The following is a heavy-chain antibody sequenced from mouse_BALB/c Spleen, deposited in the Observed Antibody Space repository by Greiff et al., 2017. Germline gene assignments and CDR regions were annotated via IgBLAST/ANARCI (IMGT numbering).Heavy chain of an antibody. J-gene: IGHJ2*01. CDR3: ARGSSGYVDY. V-gene: IGHV1-69*02. CDR1: GYTFTSYW. Sequence: QVQLQQSGAELVKPGASVKLSCKASGYTFTSYWMHWVKQRPGQGLEWIGEIDPSDSYTNYNQKFKGKATLTVDKSSSTAYMQLSSLTSEDTAVYYCARGSSGYVDYWGQGTTLTVSS. D-gene: IGHD3-1*01. CDR2: IDPSDSYT.